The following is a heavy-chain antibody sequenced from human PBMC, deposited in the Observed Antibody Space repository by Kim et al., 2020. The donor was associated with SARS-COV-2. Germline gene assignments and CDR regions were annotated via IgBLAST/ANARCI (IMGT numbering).Heavy chain of an antibody. J-gene: IGHJ6*02. CDR1: GFTFSSYA. Sequence: GGSLRLSCAASGFTFSSYAMHWVRQAPGKGLEWVAVISYDGSNKYYADSVKGRFTISRDNSKNTLYLQMNSLRAEDTAVYYCAREYGMDVWGQGTTVTVSS. CDR2: ISYDGSNK. CDR3: AREYGMDV. V-gene: IGHV3-30-3*01.